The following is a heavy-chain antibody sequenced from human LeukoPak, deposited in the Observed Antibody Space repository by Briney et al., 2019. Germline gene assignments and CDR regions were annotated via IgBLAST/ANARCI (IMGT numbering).Heavy chain of an antibody. CDR1: VGTFSSYA. CDR2: IIPIFGTA. CDR3: ARSSNGWYGTVDY. V-gene: IGHV1-69*05. D-gene: IGHD6-19*01. Sequence: SVKVSCKASVGTFSSYAISWVRQAPGQGLEWMGGIIPIFGTANYAQKFQGRVTITTDESTSTAYMELSSLRSEDTAVYYCARSSNGWYGTVDYWGQGTLVTVSS. J-gene: IGHJ4*02.